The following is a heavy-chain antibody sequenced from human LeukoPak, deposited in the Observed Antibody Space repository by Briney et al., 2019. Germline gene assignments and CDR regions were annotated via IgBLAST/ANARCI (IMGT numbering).Heavy chain of an antibody. Sequence: PSETLSLTCTVSGGSISSYYWSWIRQPPGKGLEWIGYIYYSGSTNYNPSLESRVTISVDTSKNQFSLKLSSVTAADTAVYYCAREFRGSYALDYWGQGTLVTVSS. J-gene: IGHJ4*02. D-gene: IGHD1-26*01. V-gene: IGHV4-59*01. CDR3: AREFRGSYALDY. CDR2: IYYSGST. CDR1: GGSISSYY.